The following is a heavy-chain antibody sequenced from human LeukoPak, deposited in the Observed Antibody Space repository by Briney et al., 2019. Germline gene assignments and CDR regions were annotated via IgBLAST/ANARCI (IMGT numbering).Heavy chain of an antibody. D-gene: IGHD6-19*01. CDR2: IYYSGST. V-gene: IGHV4-39*01. Sequence: SETLSLTCTVSGGSISGSSYYWGWIRQPPGKGLEWIGSIYYSGSTYYNPSLKSRVTISVDTSKNQFSLKLSSVTAADTAVYYCARRGSSGWYYFDYWGQGTLVTVSS. CDR1: GGSISGSSYY. CDR3: ARRGSSGWYYFDY. J-gene: IGHJ4*02.